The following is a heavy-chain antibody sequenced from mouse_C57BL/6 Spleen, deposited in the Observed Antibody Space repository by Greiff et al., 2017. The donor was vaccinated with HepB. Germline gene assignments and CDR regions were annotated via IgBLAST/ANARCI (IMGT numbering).Heavy chain of an antibody. Sequence: QVQLQQSGAELAKPGASVKLSCKASGYTFTSYWMHWVKQRPGQGLEWIGYINPSSGYTKYKQKFKDKATLTADKSSSTAYMQLSSQTYEDSAVYYCAYGNYDAMDYWGQGTSVTVSS. CDR2: INPSSGYT. CDR1: GYTFTSYW. CDR3: AYGNYDAMDY. D-gene: IGHD2-1*01. V-gene: IGHV1-7*01. J-gene: IGHJ4*01.